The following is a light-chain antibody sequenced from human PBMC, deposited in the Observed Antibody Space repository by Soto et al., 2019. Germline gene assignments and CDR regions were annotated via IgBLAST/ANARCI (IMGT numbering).Light chain of an antibody. V-gene: IGKV1-5*01. CDR3: LQDINYPWT. J-gene: IGKJ1*01. Sequence: DIQMTQSPSTLSAPVGDRLAITCRASQRISSWLAWYQQKPGKAPKLLIYDASSLESGVPPRFSGSGSGTDFTLAISSLQPEDSATYYCLQDINYPWTFGQGTKADIK. CDR2: DAS. CDR1: QRISSW.